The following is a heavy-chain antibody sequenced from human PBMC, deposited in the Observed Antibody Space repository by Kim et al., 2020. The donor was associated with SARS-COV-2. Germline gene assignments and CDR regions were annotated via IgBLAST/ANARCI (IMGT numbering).Heavy chain of an antibody. Sequence: GSEKYYVDSVKGRFTISRDNAKNSLYLQMNSLRAEDTAVYYCARERQWLSWGQGTLVTVSS. V-gene: IGHV3-7*01. CDR3: ARERQWLS. CDR2: GSEK. D-gene: IGHD6-19*01. J-gene: IGHJ5*02.